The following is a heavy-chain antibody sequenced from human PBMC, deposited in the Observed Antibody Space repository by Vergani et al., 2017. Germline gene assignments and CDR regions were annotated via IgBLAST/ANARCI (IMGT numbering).Heavy chain of an antibody. CDR3: ARDTVTGSRYFDY. CDR1: GFTFSDYG. J-gene: IGHJ4*02. CDR2: IRYDGSNT. D-gene: IGHD6-19*01. Sequence: QVHLVESGGGVVQPGGSLRLSCAASGFTFSDYGVHWVRQAPGKGLEWVTFIRYDGSNTYYADSVKGRFTISRDNSKNTLFLQMNSLRPEDTAVYYCARDTVTGSRYFDYWGQGTLVTVSS. V-gene: IGHV3-30*02.